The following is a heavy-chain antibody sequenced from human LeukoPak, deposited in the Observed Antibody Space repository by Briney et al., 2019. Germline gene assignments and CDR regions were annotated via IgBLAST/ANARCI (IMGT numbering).Heavy chain of an antibody. D-gene: IGHD3-3*01. Sequence: GGSLRLSCAASGFTFSSYWMSWVRQAPGKGLEWVSAISGSGGSTYYADSVKGRFTISRDNSKNTLYLQMNSLRAEDTAVYYCARALMDLRITIFGVVSALDYWGQGTLVTVSS. J-gene: IGHJ4*02. CDR1: GFTFSSYW. CDR2: ISGSGGST. CDR3: ARALMDLRITIFGVVSALDY. V-gene: IGHV3-23*01.